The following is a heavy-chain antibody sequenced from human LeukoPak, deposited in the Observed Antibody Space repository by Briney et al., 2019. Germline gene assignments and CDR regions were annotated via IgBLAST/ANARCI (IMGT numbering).Heavy chain of an antibody. CDR3: ARGDSSNWQTLDDY. D-gene: IGHD1-1*01. Sequence: GASVKVSCKASGYTFTGYYMHWVRQAPGQGLEWMGWINPNSGGTNYVQKFQGRVTMTRDTSISTAYMELSRLRSDDTAVYYCARGDSSNWQTLDDYRGQGTLVTVSS. CDR2: INPNSGGT. J-gene: IGHJ4*02. V-gene: IGHV1-2*02. CDR1: GYTFTGYY.